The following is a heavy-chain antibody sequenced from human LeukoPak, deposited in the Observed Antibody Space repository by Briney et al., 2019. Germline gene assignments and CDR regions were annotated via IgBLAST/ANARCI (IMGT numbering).Heavy chain of an antibody. CDR3: ARDYSSSFCFDY. Sequence: ASVKVSCKASGYTFTSYAMHWVRQAPGQRLEWMGWINAGNGNTKYSQKFQGRVTITRDTSASTAYMELSSLRSEDTAVYYCARDYSSSFCFDYWGQGPLATVSS. CDR2: INAGNGNT. CDR1: GYTFTSYA. D-gene: IGHD6-13*01. V-gene: IGHV1-3*01. J-gene: IGHJ4*02.